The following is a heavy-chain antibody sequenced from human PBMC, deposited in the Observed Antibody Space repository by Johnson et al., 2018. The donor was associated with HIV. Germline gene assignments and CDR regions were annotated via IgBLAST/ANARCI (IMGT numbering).Heavy chain of an antibody. J-gene: IGHJ3*02. D-gene: IGHD3-22*01. CDR3: ARGIVVVTRGPGSDAFDI. CDR1: GFRFDDYG. V-gene: IGHV3-20*04. CDR2: INWNGGRT. Sequence: VQLVESGGGVVQPGRSLRLSCAVAGFRFDDYGMSWVRQAPGKGLEWISTINWNGGRTGYVDSLKGRFTISRDNAKNSLYLQMNSMRAEDTALYYCARGIVVVTRGPGSDAFDIWGQGTMVTVSS.